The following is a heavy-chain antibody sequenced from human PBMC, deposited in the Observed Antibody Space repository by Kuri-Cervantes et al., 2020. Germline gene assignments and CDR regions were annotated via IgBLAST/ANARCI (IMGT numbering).Heavy chain of an antibody. D-gene: IGHD4-23*01. Sequence: GESLKISCAASGFTFSSYGMHWVRQAPGKGLEWVAVISYDGSNKYYADSVKGRFTISRDNSKNTLYLQMNSLRAEDTAVYYCAKDRLRWPSDFDYWGQGTLVTVSS. J-gene: IGHJ4*02. CDR3: AKDRLRWPSDFDY. V-gene: IGHV3-30*18. CDR1: GFTFSSYG. CDR2: ISYDGSNK.